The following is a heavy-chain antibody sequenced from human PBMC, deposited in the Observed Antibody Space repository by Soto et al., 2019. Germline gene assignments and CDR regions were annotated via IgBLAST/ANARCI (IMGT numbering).Heavy chain of an antibody. V-gene: IGHV4-34*01. J-gene: IGHJ4*02. CDR1: GESFSGYF. CDR2: INHSGTT. CDR3: ARGRSNWSLRNRFDS. Sequence: QVQLQQWGAGPLKPSETLSLTCAVSGESFSGYFWTWIRQPPGKRLEWIGEINHSGTTNYDPSLTRRVTISVATSLKQFSLKVTSLTAADTAVYYCARGRSNWSLRNRFDSWGQGTLVTVSS. D-gene: IGHD3-3*01.